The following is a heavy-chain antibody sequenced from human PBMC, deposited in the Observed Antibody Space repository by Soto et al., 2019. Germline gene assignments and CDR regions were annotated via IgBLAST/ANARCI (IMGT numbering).Heavy chain of an antibody. J-gene: IGHJ4*02. D-gene: IGHD5-12*01. Sequence: GGSLRLSCTASGFTFGDYAMSWVRQAPGKGLEWVGFIRSKAYGGTTEYAASVKGRFTISRDDSKSIAYLQMNSLKTEDTAVYYCTRSRKPVPPDSGYDSGVLDYWGQGTLVTVSS. CDR3: TRSRKPVPPDSGYDSGVLDY. CDR2: IRSKAYGGTT. V-gene: IGHV3-49*04. CDR1: GFTFGDYA.